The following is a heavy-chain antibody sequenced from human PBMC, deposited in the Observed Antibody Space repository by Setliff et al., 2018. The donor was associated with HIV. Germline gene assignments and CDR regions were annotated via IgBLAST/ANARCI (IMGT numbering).Heavy chain of an antibody. J-gene: IGHJ2*01. V-gene: IGHV4-30-4*08. CDR1: GGSISSGDYY. D-gene: IGHD3-10*01. CDR3: ARETNASGSLTAYWYFDL. Sequence: SETLSLPCTVSGGSISSGDYYWTWIRQPPGKGLEWIGYVYNSGSTYYEPSLRGRVTISIDRSKNQFSLKLNSVTAADTAVYYCARETNASGSLTAYWYFDLWGRGTLVTVSS. CDR2: VYNSGST.